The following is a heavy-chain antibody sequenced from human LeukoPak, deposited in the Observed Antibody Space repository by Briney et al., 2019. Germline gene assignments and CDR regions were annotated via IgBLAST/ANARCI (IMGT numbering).Heavy chain of an antibody. V-gene: IGHV1-18*01. Sequence: ASVKVSCKASGYTFISYGIAWVRQAPGQGLEWMGWISGYNGNTNYAQKLKSRVSMTTDTSTTTAYMELRSLTSDDTALYYCARSSLGTITAGPFDYWGQGTLVTVSS. CDR2: ISGYNGNT. CDR3: ARSSLGTITAGPFDY. D-gene: IGHD5-12*01. J-gene: IGHJ4*02. CDR1: GYTFISYG.